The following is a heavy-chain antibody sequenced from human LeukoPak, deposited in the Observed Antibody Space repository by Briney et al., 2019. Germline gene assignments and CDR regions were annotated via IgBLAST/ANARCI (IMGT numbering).Heavy chain of an antibody. CDR2: ISSTSDTI. D-gene: IGHD2/OR15-2a*01. CDR1: GFIFSTYC. Sequence: QPGGSLRLSCAASGFIFSTYCMNWVRQAPGKGLEWVSYISSTSDTIYYADSVNGRFTISRDNARNSLYLQMNSLGDEDTAVYYCARDQNSGFDYWGQGTLDTVSS. V-gene: IGHV3-48*02. CDR3: ARDQNSGFDY. J-gene: IGHJ4*02.